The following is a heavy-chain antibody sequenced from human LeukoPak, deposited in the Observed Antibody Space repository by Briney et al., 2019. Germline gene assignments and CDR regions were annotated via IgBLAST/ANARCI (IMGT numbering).Heavy chain of an antibody. Sequence: GAPVKVSCKASGYTFTAYYMHWVRQAPGQGLEWMGWINPNSGGTNHAQKFQGRVTMTRTTSISTAYMELSRLRSDDTAVYYCARPSSRNYDILTGYFHAEYFQHWGQGTLVTVSS. CDR2: INPNSGGT. D-gene: IGHD3-9*01. J-gene: IGHJ1*01. CDR1: GYTFTAYY. CDR3: ARPSSRNYDILTGYFHAEYFQH. V-gene: IGHV1-2*02.